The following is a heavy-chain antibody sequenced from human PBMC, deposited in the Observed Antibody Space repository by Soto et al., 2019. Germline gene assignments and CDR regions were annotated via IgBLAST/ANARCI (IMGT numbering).Heavy chain of an antibody. Sequence: EVQVLESGGGLVQPGGSLRLSCAGSGFTFSNFALTWVRQAPGKGLEWVSTTRGNGEHTYYADSVKGRFTASRDNSKNALFLEMSSLRAEDTAVYYCAKDSKSVAVSAARVYGMDVWGQGTTVTVSS. CDR2: TRGNGEHT. D-gene: IGHD2-2*01. J-gene: IGHJ6*02. CDR1: GFTFSNFA. CDR3: AKDSKSVAVSAARVYGMDV. V-gene: IGHV3-23*01.